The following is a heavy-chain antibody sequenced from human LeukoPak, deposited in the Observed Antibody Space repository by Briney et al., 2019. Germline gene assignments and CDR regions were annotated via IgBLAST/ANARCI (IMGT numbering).Heavy chain of an antibody. J-gene: IGHJ5*02. CDR3: ARGVERVVVPAAIVFWFDP. V-gene: IGHV3-20*04. Sequence: GGSLRLSCAASGFTFDDYGMSWVRQAPGKGLEWVSGINWNGGSTGYADSVKGRFTISRDNAKNSLYLQMNSLRAEDTALYYCARGVERVVVPAAIVFWFDPWGQGTLVTVSS. CDR2: INWNGGST. D-gene: IGHD2-2*01. CDR1: GFTFDDYG.